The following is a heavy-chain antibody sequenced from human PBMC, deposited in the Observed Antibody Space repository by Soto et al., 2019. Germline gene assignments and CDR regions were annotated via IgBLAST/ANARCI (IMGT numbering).Heavy chain of an antibody. J-gene: IGHJ5*02. V-gene: IGHV3-21*04. D-gene: IGHD6-13*01. Sequence: PGGSLRLSCAASGFTFSSYSMNWVRQAPGKGLEWVSSISSSSYIYYADSVKGRFTISRDNSKNTLYLQMNGLRADDTAVYYCTKDRGSSLYHWFDPWGQGTLVTVSS. CDR2: ISSSSYI. CDR1: GFTFSSYS. CDR3: TKDRGSSLYHWFDP.